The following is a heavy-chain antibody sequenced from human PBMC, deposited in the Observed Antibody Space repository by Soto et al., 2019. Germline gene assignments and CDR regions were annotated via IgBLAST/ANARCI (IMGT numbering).Heavy chain of an antibody. CDR2: IYYSGST. V-gene: IGHV4-28*03. J-gene: IGHJ6*02. Sequence: SETLSLTCAVSGYSISSSNWWGWIRQPPGKGLEWIGYIYYSGSTYYNPSLKSRVTMSVDTSKNQFSLKVTSLTAADTAMYYCAREDFYNGLDVWGQGTTVTVSS. CDR3: AREDFYNGLDV. CDR1: GYSISSSNW.